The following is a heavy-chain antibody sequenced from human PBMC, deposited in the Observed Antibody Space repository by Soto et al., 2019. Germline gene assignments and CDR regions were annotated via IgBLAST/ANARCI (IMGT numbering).Heavy chain of an antibody. D-gene: IGHD3-16*01. CDR1: GGTFSSYA. CDR2: IIPIFGTA. CDR3: ARVVYEKGGRLNYYYGMDV. Sequence: SVKVSCKASGGTFSSYAISWVRQAPGQGLEWMGGIIPIFGTANYAQKFQGRVTITADESTSTAYMELSSLRSEDTAVYYCARVVYEKGGRLNYYYGMDVWGQGTTVTVSS. V-gene: IGHV1-69*13. J-gene: IGHJ6*02.